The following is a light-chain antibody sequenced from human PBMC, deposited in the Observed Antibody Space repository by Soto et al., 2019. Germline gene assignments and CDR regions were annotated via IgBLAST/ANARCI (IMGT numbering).Light chain of an antibody. CDR2: DTS. Sequence: IVLSQSPATLSLSPVGRATLACRASQSVSTYLSWYRQTPGQAPRLLIYDTSNRATGVPPRFSGSRSGTYFTLTISRVEPEDFAVFYCHQRNTFGQGTRLEIK. CDR1: QSVSTY. V-gene: IGKV3-11*01. J-gene: IGKJ5*01. CDR3: HQRNT.